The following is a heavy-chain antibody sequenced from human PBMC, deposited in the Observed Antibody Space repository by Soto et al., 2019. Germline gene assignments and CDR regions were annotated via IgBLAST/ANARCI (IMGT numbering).Heavy chain of an antibody. J-gene: IGHJ4*02. CDR3: TTDRVDTAMDFDY. CDR2: IKSKTDGGTT. CDR1: GFTFSNAW. D-gene: IGHD5-18*01. Sequence: GGSLRLSCAASGFTFSNAWMSWVRQAPGKGLEWVGRIKSKTDGGTTDYAAPVKGRFTISRDDSKNTLYLQMNSLKTVDTAVYYCTTDRVDTAMDFDYWGQGTLVTVSS. V-gene: IGHV3-15*01.